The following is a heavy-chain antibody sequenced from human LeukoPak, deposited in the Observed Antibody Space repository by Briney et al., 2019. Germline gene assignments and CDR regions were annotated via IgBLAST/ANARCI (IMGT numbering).Heavy chain of an antibody. V-gene: IGHV1-2*02. Sequence: ASVKVSCKASGYTFTGYYMHWVRQAPGQGLEWMGWINPNSGGTNYAQKFQGRVTMTRDTSISTAYMELGRLRSDDTAVYYCAGDSSGYPYYFDYWGQGTLVTVSS. CDR2: INPNSGGT. J-gene: IGHJ4*02. CDR1: GYTFTGYY. CDR3: AGDSSGYPYYFDY. D-gene: IGHD3-22*01.